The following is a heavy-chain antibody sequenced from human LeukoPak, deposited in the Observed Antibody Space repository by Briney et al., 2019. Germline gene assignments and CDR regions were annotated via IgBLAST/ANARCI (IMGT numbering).Heavy chain of an antibody. CDR2: IQYDGSNK. J-gene: IGHJ4*02. Sequence: PGGSLRLSCVASGFTFSSNGMHWVRQAPGKGLEWVTFIQYDGSNKYYADSVKGRFTISRDNSKNTLYLQMNSLRAEDTAVYYCAKRGLSSSWSTTDYWGQGTLVTVSS. D-gene: IGHD6-13*01. CDR1: GFTFSSNG. V-gene: IGHV3-30*02. CDR3: AKRGLSSSWSTTDY.